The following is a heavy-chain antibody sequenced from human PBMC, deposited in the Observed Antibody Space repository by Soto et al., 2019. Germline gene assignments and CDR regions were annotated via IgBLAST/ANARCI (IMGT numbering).Heavy chain of an antibody. D-gene: IGHD2-2*01. CDR1: GFAFGNYG. Sequence: GGSLRLSCAASGFAFGNYGIHWVRQAPGKGLEWVAVIWSDGSSKYYGDSVEGRFTISRDNSKNTLYLQMNSLRAEDTAVYYCAKGRGSTSPVSYYGMDVWGQGTTVTVSS. J-gene: IGHJ6*02. V-gene: IGHV3-33*06. CDR2: IWSDGSSK. CDR3: AKGRGSTSPVSYYGMDV.